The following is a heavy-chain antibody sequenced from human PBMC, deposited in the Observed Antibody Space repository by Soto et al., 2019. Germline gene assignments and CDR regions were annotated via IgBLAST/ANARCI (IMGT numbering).Heavy chain of an antibody. V-gene: IGHV1-24*01. CDR2: FDPEDGET. CDR3: ATTLGLEWFRDAFDI. J-gene: IGHJ3*02. Sequence: ASVKVSCKVSGYTLTELSMHWVRQAPGKGLEWMGGFDPEDGETIYAQKFQGRVTMTEDTSTDTAYMERSSLRSEDTAVYYCATTLGLEWFRDAFDIWGQGTMVTVS. D-gene: IGHD3-3*01. CDR1: GYTLTELS.